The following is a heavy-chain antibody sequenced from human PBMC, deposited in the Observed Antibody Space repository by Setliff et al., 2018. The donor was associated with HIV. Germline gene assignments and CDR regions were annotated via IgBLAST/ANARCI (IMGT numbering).Heavy chain of an antibody. CDR3: ARQGLTMNRGVPAPILYYFGY. CDR2: MYSRGTT. V-gene: IGHV4-39*01. J-gene: IGHJ4*02. D-gene: IGHD3-10*01. CDR1: GGSIVSSSYY. Sequence: SETLSLTCTVSGGSIVSSSYYWGWIRQPPGKGLEWIGTMYSRGTTYNNPSLKSRVTFSADTSKNQYSLNLNSVTDTDTAVYYCARQGLTMNRGVPAPILYYFGYWGPGILVTVS.